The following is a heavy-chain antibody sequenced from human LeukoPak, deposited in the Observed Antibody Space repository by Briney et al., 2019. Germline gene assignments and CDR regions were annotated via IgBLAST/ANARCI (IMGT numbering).Heavy chain of an antibody. D-gene: IGHD6-13*01. CDR2: IYPGDSDT. V-gene: IGHV5-51*01. J-gene: IGHJ3*02. CDR3: ARTAAAAVDAFDI. CDR1: GYSFTTYW. Sequence: GESLKISCKVSGYSFTTYWIGWVRQMPGKGLEWMGIIYPGDSDTRYSPSFQGQVTISADKSISTAYLQWSSLKASDTAIYYCARTAAAAVDAFDIWGQGTMVTVSS.